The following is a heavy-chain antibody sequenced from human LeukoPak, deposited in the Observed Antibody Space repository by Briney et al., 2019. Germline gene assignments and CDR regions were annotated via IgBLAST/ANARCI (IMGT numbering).Heavy chain of an antibody. CDR2: IYYSGST. CDR1: GGSISSYY. CDR3: AREGSGWYYFDY. Sequence: PSETLSLTCTVSGGSISSYYWSWIRQPPGKGLEWIGYIYYSGSTSYNPSLKSRVTISVDTSKNQFSLNLSSVTAADTAVYYCAREGSGWYYFDYWGQGTLVTVSS. V-gene: IGHV4-59*01. D-gene: IGHD6-19*01. J-gene: IGHJ4*02.